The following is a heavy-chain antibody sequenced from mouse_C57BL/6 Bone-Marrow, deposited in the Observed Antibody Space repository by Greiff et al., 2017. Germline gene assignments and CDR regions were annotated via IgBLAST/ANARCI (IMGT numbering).Heavy chain of an antibody. J-gene: IGHJ4*01. CDR1: GYTFTSYW. D-gene: IGHD1-1*01. Sequence: VQLQQSGAELVKPGASVKLSCKASGYTFTSYWMHWVKQRPGQGLEWIGMIHPNSGSTNYNEKFKSKATLTVDKSSSTAYMQLSSLTSEDSAVYYCARVHYYGSPFYYAMDYWGQGTSVTVSA. CDR3: ARVHYYGSPFYYAMDY. V-gene: IGHV1-64*01. CDR2: IHPNSGST.